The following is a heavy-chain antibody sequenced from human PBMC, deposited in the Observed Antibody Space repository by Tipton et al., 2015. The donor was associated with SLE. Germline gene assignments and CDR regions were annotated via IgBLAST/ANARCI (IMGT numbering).Heavy chain of an antibody. V-gene: IGHV3-21*01. D-gene: IGHD3-22*01. J-gene: IGHJ4*02. CDR2: ISSSSSYI. Sequence: LSLTCTVSGGSISSGSYYWSWVRQAPGKGLEWVSSISSSSSYIYYADSVKGRFTISRDNAKNSLYLQMNSLRAEDTAVYYCARAEAAYYYDSSGPGYWGQGTLVTVSS. CDR1: GGSISSGSYY. CDR3: ARAEAAYYYDSSGPGY.